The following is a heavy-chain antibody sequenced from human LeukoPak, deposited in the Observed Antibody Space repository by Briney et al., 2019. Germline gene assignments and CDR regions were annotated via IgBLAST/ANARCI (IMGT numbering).Heavy chain of an antibody. CDR1: GGSISSSSYY. CDR2: IYYSGST. D-gene: IGHD3-9*01. CDR3: ARHLTPTNYDILTGYPTLNWFDP. J-gene: IGHJ5*02. V-gene: IGHV4-39*01. Sequence: SETLSLTCTVSGGSISSSSYYWGWIRQPPGKGLEWIGSIYYSGSTYYNPSLKSRVTISVDTSKNQFSLKLSSVTAADTAVYYCARHLTPTNYDILTGYPTLNWFDPWGQGTLVTVSS.